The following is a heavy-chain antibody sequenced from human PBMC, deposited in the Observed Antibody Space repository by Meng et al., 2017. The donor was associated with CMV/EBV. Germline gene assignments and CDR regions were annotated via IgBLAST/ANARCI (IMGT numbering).Heavy chain of an antibody. CDR2: IGTAGDT. CDR1: GFTFSSYD. V-gene: IGHV3-13*01. D-gene: IGHD6-6*01. Sequence: GGSLRLSCAASGFTFSSYDMHWVRQATGKGLEWVSAIGTAGDTYYPGSVKGRFTISRDNAKNSLYLQMNSLRAEDTAVYYCARKGGGSSPAFFDYWGQGTLVTVSS. CDR3: ARKGGGSSPAFFDY. J-gene: IGHJ4*02.